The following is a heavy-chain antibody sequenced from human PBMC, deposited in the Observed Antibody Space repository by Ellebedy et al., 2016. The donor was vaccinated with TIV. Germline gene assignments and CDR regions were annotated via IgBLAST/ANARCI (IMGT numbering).Heavy chain of an antibody. D-gene: IGHD3-10*02. CDR1: RYTFINYG. V-gene: IGHV1-18*01. Sequence: AASVKVSCKASRYTFINYGISWVRQAPGQGLEWMGWISAYTGNTNYAQKLQGRVIMTTDTSTSTAYMELRSQRSDDTAVYYCARDHMFGGHLVQYWYFDLWGRGTLVTVSS. CDR2: ISAYTGNT. CDR3: ARDHMFGGHLVQYWYFDL. J-gene: IGHJ2*01.